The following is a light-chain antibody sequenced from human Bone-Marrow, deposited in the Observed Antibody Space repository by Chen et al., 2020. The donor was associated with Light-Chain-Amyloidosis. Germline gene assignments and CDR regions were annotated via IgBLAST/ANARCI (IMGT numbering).Light chain of an antibody. Sequence: DIVMTQSPDSLTLSLGERATINCKSSQSVLYSSNNKNYLAWYQQKPGQPPNLLIYWASTRKSGVADRFSGSGSGTDFTLTISSLQAEDVAVYYCHQYYSPDSFGQGTKREIK. V-gene: IGKV4-1*01. CDR2: WAS. CDR1: QSVLYSSNNKNY. CDR3: HQYYSPDS. J-gene: IGKJ2*03.